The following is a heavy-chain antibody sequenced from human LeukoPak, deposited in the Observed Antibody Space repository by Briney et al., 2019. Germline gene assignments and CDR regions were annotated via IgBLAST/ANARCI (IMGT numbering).Heavy chain of an antibody. D-gene: IGHD1/OR15-1a*01. CDR1: GGSISTYH. CDR2: IDSSGTT. CDR3: ATNSGGTGDY. V-gene: IGHV4-59*01. Sequence: SETLSLTCTVSGGSISTYHWNWFRQPPGKGLEMIGYIDSSGTTDSNPSLKSRVTISIDTSRNQFSLKLTSVTAADTAVYYCATNSGGTGDYWGQGTLVTVSS. J-gene: IGHJ4*02.